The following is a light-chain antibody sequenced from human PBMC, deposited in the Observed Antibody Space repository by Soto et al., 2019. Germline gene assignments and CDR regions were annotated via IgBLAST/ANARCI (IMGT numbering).Light chain of an antibody. Sequence: QSALTQPRSVSGSPGQSVTISCTGTSSDVGAYDYVSWYQHHPGKAPKVIIYDVSKRPSGIPDRFSGSKSGTSATLGITGLQTGDEADYYCGTWDSSLSGVVFGGGTKVTVL. CDR3: GTWDSSLSGVV. V-gene: IGLV2-11*01. CDR2: DVS. J-gene: IGLJ2*01. CDR1: SSDVGAYDY.